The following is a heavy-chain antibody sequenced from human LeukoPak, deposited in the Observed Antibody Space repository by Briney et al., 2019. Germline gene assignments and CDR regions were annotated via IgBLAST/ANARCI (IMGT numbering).Heavy chain of an antibody. D-gene: IGHD5-12*01. CDR2: ISSSSNYI. CDR3: ARARSGYVPFDY. J-gene: IGHJ4*02. CDR1: GFTFSRYG. V-gene: IGHV3-21*01. Sequence: GGSLRLSCAASGFTFSRYGMSWVRQAPGKGLEWVSSISSSSNYIYYADSVKGRFTMSRDNAKKSLYLQMNSLRDEDTAVYYCARARSGYVPFDYWGQGTLVTVSS.